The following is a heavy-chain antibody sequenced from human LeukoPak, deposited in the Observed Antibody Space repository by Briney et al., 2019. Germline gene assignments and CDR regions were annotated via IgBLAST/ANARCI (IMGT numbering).Heavy chain of an antibody. Sequence: ASVKVSCKASGYTFTSYYMHWVRQAPGQGLEWTRIINPSGGSTSYAQKFQGRVTMTRDTSTSTVYMELSSLRSEDTAVYYCARAVAAGRGSNWFDPWGQGTLVTVSS. J-gene: IGHJ5*02. CDR1: GYTFTSYY. CDR3: ARAVAAGRGSNWFDP. CDR2: INPSGGST. D-gene: IGHD6-13*01. V-gene: IGHV1-46*01.